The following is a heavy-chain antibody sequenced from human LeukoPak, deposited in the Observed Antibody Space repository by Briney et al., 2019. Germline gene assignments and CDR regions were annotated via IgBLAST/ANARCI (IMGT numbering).Heavy chain of an antibody. CDR1: GFTFSSYG. CDR3: ARGQARKHFYGSGTYYNREDDAFDI. Sequence: GGSLRLSCAASGFTFSSYGMSWVRQAPGKGLEWVSAISGSGGSTYYADSVKGRFTISRDNSKNTLYLQMNSLRSEDMAVYYCARGQARKHFYGSGTYYNREDDAFDIWGQGTTVTVSS. D-gene: IGHD3-10*01. J-gene: IGHJ3*02. CDR2: ISGSGGST. V-gene: IGHV3-23*01.